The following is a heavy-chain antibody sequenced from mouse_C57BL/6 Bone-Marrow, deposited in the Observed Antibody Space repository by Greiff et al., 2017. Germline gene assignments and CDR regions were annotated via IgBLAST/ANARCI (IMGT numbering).Heavy chain of an antibody. J-gene: IGHJ1*03. CDR3: ARRDYGWYFDV. Sequence: QVHVKQPGAELVKPGASVKMSCKASGYTFTSYWITWVKQRPGQGLEWIGDIYPGSGSTNYNEKFKSKATLTVDTSSSTAYMQLSSLTSEDSAVYYCARRDYGWYFDVWGTGTTVTVSS. D-gene: IGHD2-4*01. CDR2: IYPGSGST. CDR1: GYTFTSYW. V-gene: IGHV1-55*01.